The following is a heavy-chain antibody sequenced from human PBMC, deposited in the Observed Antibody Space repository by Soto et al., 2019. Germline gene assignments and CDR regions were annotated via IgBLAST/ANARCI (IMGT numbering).Heavy chain of an antibody. V-gene: IGHV3-7*05. CDR2: IKQDGSEK. D-gene: IGHD3-16*01. J-gene: IGHJ6*02. CDR1: GFTFSSYW. Sequence: PGGSLRLSCAASGFTFSSYWMSWVRQAPGKGLEWVANIKQDGSEKYYVDSVKGRFTISRDNAKNSLYLQMNSLRAEDTAVYYCAREITFGGVSTEGGYYYYYGMDVWGQGTTVTVSS. CDR3: AREITFGGVSTEGGYYYYYGMDV.